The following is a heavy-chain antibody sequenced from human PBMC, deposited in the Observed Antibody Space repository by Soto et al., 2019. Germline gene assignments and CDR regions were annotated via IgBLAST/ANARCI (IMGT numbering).Heavy chain of an antibody. CDR2: IYSGGST. CDR1: GFTVSSNY. V-gene: IGHV3-53*01. J-gene: IGHJ6*02. D-gene: IGHD3-9*01. Sequence: GGSLRLSCAASGFTVSSNYMSWVRQAPGKGLEWVSVIYSGGSTYYADSVKGRFTISRDNSKNTLYLQMNSLRAEDTAVYYCASSLRYLKGYYYGMDVWGQGTTVTVS. CDR3: ASSLRYLKGYYYGMDV.